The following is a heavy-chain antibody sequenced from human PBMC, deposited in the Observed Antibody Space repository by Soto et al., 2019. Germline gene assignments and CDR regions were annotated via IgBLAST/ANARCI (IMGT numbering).Heavy chain of an antibody. J-gene: IGHJ4*02. CDR2: IYNGGST. CDR3: ARGPSGDKVDS. Sequence: QVQLQESGPGLVKPSQTLSLTCTVSVGSISTVNYWWSWIRQSPDMGLEWIGHIYNGGSTHNNPSLESRVTMSVDTSKNQLSLTLSSVSAADTAVYYCARGPSGDKVDSWGQGTLVTVSS. V-gene: IGHV4-30-4*01. D-gene: IGHD7-27*01. CDR1: VGSISTVNYW.